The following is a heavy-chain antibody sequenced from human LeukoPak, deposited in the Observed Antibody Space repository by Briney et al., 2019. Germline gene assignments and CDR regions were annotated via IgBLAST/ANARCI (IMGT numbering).Heavy chain of an antibody. CDR1: GFTFSSYW. V-gene: IGHV3-7*01. CDR2: IKQDGSEK. D-gene: IGHD5-18*01. J-gene: IGHJ4*02. Sequence: PGGSLRLSCAASGFTFSSYWMSWVRQAPGKGLEWVPNIKQDGSEKYYVDSVKGRFTISRDNAKNSLYLQMNSLRAEDTAVYYCARDRAGYSYGLYYFDYWGQGTLVTVSS. CDR3: ARDRAGYSYGLYYFDY.